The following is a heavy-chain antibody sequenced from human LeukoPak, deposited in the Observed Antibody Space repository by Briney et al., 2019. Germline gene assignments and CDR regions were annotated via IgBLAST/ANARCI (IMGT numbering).Heavy chain of an antibody. CDR2: IWYDGSNK. CDR1: GFTFSSYG. CDR3: AKEYYYDSSGPYYFDY. Sequence: PGRSLRLSCAASGFTFSSYGMHWVRQAPGKGLEWVAVIWYDGSNKYYADSVKGRFTISRDNSKNTLYLQMNSLRAEDTAAYYCAKEYYYDSSGPYYFDYWGQGTLVTVSS. V-gene: IGHV3-33*06. J-gene: IGHJ4*02. D-gene: IGHD3-22*01.